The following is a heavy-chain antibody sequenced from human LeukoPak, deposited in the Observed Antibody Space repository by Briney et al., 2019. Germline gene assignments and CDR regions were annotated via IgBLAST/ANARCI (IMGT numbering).Heavy chain of an antibody. Sequence: GGSLRLSCIVSGFTLSSYEMSWIRQAPGKGLEWVASIEYSGGSAYYADSVKGRFSISREDSKNTLYLQMNSLRAEDTAVYYCASVLRFLEWGQGTLVTVSS. V-gene: IGHV3-23*01. CDR2: IEYSGGSA. CDR1: GFTLSSYE. D-gene: IGHD3-3*01. J-gene: IGHJ4*02. CDR3: ASVLRFLE.